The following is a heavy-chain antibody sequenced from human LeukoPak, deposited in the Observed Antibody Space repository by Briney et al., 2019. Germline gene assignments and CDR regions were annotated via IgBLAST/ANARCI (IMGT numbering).Heavy chain of an antibody. CDR1: GFTFSSFA. CDR3: AKDRRVPPMGEMATIPAEYYFDY. Sequence: GGSLRLSCAASGFTFSSFAMSWVRQAQGKGLEWVPAIRGRGGSTSYADSVKGRFTISRDNSKNTLYLQMNSLRAEDTAVYYCAKDRRVPPMGEMATIPAEYYFDYWGQGTLVTVSS. J-gene: IGHJ4*02. CDR2: IRGRGGST. V-gene: IGHV3-23*01. D-gene: IGHD5-24*01.